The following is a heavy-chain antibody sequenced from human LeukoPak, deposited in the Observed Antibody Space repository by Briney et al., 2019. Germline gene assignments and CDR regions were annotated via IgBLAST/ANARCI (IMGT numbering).Heavy chain of an antibody. CDR3: ARHVSFGTYYFDS. CDR2: VFHSGKT. J-gene: IGHJ4*02. D-gene: IGHD3-16*01. CDR1: GYSISSGLY. V-gene: IGHV4-38-2*01. Sequence: SETLSLTCAVSGYSISSGLYWAWIRQRPGEGLEWIGSVFHSGKTSYNSSLKSRVTMSADTSKNQFSLRLRSVTAADTAVYYCARHVSFGTYYFDSWGQGTPFTVSS.